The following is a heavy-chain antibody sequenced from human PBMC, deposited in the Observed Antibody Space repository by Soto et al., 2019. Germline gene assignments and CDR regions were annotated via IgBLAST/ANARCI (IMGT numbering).Heavy chain of an antibody. J-gene: IGHJ6*02. D-gene: IGHD6-13*01. CDR1: GFTFTSSA. V-gene: IGHV1-58*01. Sequence: RASVKVSCKASGFTFTSSAVQWVRQARGQRLEWIGWIVVGSGNTNYAQKFQERVTITRDMSTSTAYMELSSLRSEDTAVYYCAADPRGSSWYYYGMDVWGQGTTVTVSS. CDR2: IVVGSGNT. CDR3: AADPRGSSWYYYGMDV.